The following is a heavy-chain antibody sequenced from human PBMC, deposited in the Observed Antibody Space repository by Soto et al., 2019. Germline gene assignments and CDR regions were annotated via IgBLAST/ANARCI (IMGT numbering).Heavy chain of an antibody. Sequence: QVQLVQSGAEVKKPGASVKVSCKASGYTFTSYGISWVRQAPGQGLEWMGWISAYNGNTKNAQKLQGRITMTTDTSKRIAYRELRSLRSDDAAVYHGARDEGAQIADYWGQGPLVTVST. CDR3: ARDEGAQIADY. CDR1: GYTFTSYG. CDR2: ISAYNGNT. V-gene: IGHV1-18*01. J-gene: IGHJ4*02. D-gene: IGHD1-26*01.